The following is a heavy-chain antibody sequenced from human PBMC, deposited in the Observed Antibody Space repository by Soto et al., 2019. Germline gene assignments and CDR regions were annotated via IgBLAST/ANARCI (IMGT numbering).Heavy chain of an antibody. J-gene: IGHJ4*02. CDR3: AKEGTSYCSGGSCYFDDY. V-gene: IGHV3-23*01. CDR2: ISGSGGST. CDR1: GFTFSSYA. Sequence: GGSLRLSCAASGFTFSSYAMSWVRQAPGKGLEWVSAISGSGGSTYYADSVKGRFTISRDNSKNTLYLQMNSLRAEDTAVYYCAKEGTSYCSGGSCYFDDYWGQGTLVTVSS. D-gene: IGHD2-15*01.